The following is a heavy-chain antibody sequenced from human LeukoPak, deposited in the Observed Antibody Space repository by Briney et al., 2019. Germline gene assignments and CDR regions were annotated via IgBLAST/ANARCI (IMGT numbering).Heavy chain of an antibody. V-gene: IGHV3-13*01. Sequence: GGSLRLSCAASGFSFSDCDFHWVRQVPGKGLEWVSGIGRGRDTYYAESVKGRFTISRENAKSSLYLEMKSLRVGDTAVYFCSRALGYSSSSVDYWGQGTLVTVSS. CDR1: GFSFSDCD. J-gene: IGHJ4*02. CDR2: IGRGRDT. D-gene: IGHD6-6*01. CDR3: SRALGYSSSSVDY.